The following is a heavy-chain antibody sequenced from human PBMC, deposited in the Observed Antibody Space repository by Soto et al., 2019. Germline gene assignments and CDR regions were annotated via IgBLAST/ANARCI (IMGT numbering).Heavy chain of an antibody. V-gene: IGHV3-23*01. D-gene: IGHD6-19*01. CDR3: AKVLSGAVAGAPFDY. Sequence: EVQLLESGGGLVQPGGSLRLSCAASGFTFSSYAMSWVRQAPGKGLEWVSASSGSGGSTYYADSVKGRFTISRDNSNHTLYLQMNSLRAEDTAVYYCAKVLSGAVAGAPFDYLGQGPLVTVSS. CDR2: SSGSGGST. J-gene: IGHJ4*02. CDR1: GFTFSSYA.